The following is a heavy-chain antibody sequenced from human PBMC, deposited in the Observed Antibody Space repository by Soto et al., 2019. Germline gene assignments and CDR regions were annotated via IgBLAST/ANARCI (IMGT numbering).Heavy chain of an antibody. CDR3: ARGTYYLLDY. D-gene: IGHD1-26*01. V-gene: IGHV3-30-3*01. Sequence: QVQLVESGGGVVQPERSLRLSCAASGFTFNSYAIHWVRQAPGKGLEWVAVISYDGSNQYYADSVKGRFTISRDNSKNTVYVQMNSLRAEDTAVYYCARGTYYLLDYWGQGTLVTVSS. J-gene: IGHJ4*02. CDR1: GFTFNSYA. CDR2: ISYDGSNQ.